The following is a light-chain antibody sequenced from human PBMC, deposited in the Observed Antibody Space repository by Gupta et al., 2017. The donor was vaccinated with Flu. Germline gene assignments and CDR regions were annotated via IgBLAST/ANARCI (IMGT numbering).Light chain of an antibody. Sequence: EIVLTKSPATLPLSPGERATLSCRASQSVSSYLAWYQPKPGQAPRLLIYDASNRATGIPARFSGSGSGTVFTLTISSLEPEDFAVYYCQQRSNWPPKLTVGGGTKVEIK. CDR1: QSVSSY. CDR2: DAS. V-gene: IGKV3-11*01. CDR3: QQRSNWPPKLT. J-gene: IGKJ4*01.